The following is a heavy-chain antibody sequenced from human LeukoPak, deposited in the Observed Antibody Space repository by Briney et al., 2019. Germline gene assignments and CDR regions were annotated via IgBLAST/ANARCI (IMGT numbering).Heavy chain of an antibody. CDR1: GGSFSGYY. CDR3: ARLGESGWFGESPFDY. D-gene: IGHD3-10*01. CDR2: INHSGST. V-gene: IGHV4-34*01. Sequence: SGTLSLTCAVYGGSFSGYYWSWIRQPPGKGLEWIGEINHSGSTNYNPSLKSRVTISVDTSKNQFSLKLSSVTAADTAVYYCARLGESGWFGESPFDYWGQGTLVTVSS. J-gene: IGHJ4*02.